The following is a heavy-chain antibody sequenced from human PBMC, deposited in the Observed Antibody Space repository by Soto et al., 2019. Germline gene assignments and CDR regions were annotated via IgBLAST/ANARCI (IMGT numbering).Heavy chain of an antibody. CDR1: GNTFTYRY. D-gene: IGHD1-26*01. J-gene: IGHJ4*02. CDR3: AGGGAGSGPFTWELPDH. V-gene: IGHV1-45*02. Sequence: QMQLVQSGAEVKKTGSTVTVSCKALGNTFTYRYLHWVRQAPGQALEWMGWITPFSGDVHYAQKFQKRATITRDRSITTAYMRMSSLRSEDTAMYYCAGGGAGSGPFTWELPDHWAQGTLVTVSS. CDR2: ITPFSGDV.